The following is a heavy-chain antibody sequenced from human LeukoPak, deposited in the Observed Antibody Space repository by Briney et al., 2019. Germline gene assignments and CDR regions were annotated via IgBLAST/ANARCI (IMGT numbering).Heavy chain of an antibody. Sequence: ASVKVSCKASGYTFTSYGISWVRQAPGQGLEWMGWISAYNGNTNYAQKLQGRVTMTTDTSTSTAYMELRSLRSDDTAVYYCARERPVPAARDAFDIWGQGTMVIVSS. J-gene: IGHJ3*02. CDR3: ARERPVPAARDAFDI. V-gene: IGHV1-18*04. D-gene: IGHD2-2*01. CDR2: ISAYNGNT. CDR1: GYTFTSYG.